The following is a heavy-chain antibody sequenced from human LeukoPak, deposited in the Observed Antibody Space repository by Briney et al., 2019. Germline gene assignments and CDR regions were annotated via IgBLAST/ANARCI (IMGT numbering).Heavy chain of an antibody. Sequence: SETLSLTCTVSGASTSAYYWSWIRQPPGKGLEWIGYSYSGGNANYNPSLKSRVTISIDTSENQFSLRLTSVTAADTAVYFCAHSKRGGGYYINAFADWGQGAPVTISS. J-gene: IGHJ3*01. CDR1: GASTSAYY. V-gene: IGHV4-59*01. CDR3: AHSKRGGGYYINAFAD. CDR2: SYSGGNA. D-gene: IGHD1-26*01.